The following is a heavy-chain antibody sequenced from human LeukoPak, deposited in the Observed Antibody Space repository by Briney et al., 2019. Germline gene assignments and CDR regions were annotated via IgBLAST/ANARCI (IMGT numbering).Heavy chain of an antibody. Sequence: SETLSPTPSLSVGSTRSYYWSWIRQPAGKRQENIGLIYSSGSSNYNPSLKSRVTISVDKSKNQFSLKLTSVTAADTAAYYCARYSGADDDAVVLDVWGKGTTVTVSS. CDR1: VGSTRSYY. V-gene: IGHV4-4*07. CDR3: ARYSGADDDAVVLDV. J-gene: IGHJ6*04. CDR2: IYSSGSS. D-gene: IGHD5-12*01.